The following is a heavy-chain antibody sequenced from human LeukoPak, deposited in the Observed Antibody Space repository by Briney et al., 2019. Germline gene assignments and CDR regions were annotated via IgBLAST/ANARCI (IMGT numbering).Heavy chain of an antibody. V-gene: IGHV3-21*01. CDR3: ARDHGEYYDFWMPLYYMDV. CDR1: GFTFSSYS. Sequence: RPGGSLRLSCAASGFTFSSYSMNWVRQAPGKGLEWVSSISSSSSYIYYADSVKGRFTISRDNAKNSLYLQMNSLRAEDTAVYYCARDHGEYYDFWMPLYYMDVWGKGTTVTVSS. J-gene: IGHJ6*03. CDR2: ISSSSSYI. D-gene: IGHD3-3*01.